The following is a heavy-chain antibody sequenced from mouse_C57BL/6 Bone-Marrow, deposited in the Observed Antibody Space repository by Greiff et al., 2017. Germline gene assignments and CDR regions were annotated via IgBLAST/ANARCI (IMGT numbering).Heavy chain of an antibody. CDR2: INPSSGYT. V-gene: IGHV1-4*01. CDR3: AKCRDSYYVHYYAMDY. Sequence: VQLQQSGAELARPGASVKMSCKASGYTFTSYTMHWVKQRPGQGLEWIGYINPSSGYTKYNQKFKDKATLTADKSSSTAYMQLSSLTSEDSAVYSCAKCRDSYYVHYYAMDYWGQGTSVTVSS. D-gene: IGHD1-1*01. CDR1: GYTFTSYT. J-gene: IGHJ4*01.